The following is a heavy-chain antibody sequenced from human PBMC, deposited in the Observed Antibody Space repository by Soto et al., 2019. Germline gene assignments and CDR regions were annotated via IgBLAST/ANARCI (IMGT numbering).Heavy chain of an antibody. CDR3: ARVRTFGRMVCDY. D-gene: IGHD2-8*01. V-gene: IGHV4-34*01. J-gene: IGHJ4*02. CDR2: INHSGST. CDR1: GGSFSGYY. Sequence: SETLSLTCAVYGGSFSGYYWSWIRQPPGKGLEWIGEINHSGSTNYNPSLKSRVTISVDTSKNQFSLKLSSVTAADTAVYYCARVRTFGRMVCDYWGQGTLVTVSS.